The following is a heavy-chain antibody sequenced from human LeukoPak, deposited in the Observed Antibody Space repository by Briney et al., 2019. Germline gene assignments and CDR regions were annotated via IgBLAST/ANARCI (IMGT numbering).Heavy chain of an antibody. CDR2: IKKDGSEK. J-gene: IGHJ4*02. D-gene: IGHD2-15*01. CDR1: GFTFSTYW. V-gene: IGHV3-7*03. Sequence: GGSLRLSCAASGFTFSTYWMSWVRQAPGKGLEWVANIKKDGSEKYYMDSVKGRFTISRDNAANSLYPQMNSLRAEDTAVYYCAREGVHCSGRSCLKAYWGQGTQVTVSS. CDR3: AREGVHCSGRSCLKAY.